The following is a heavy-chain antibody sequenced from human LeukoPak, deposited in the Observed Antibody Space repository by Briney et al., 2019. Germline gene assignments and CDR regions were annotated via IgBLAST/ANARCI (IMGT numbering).Heavy chain of an antibody. J-gene: IGHJ4*02. CDR2: IYYSGNT. D-gene: IGHD2-15*01. CDR3: ARINCSGCSCYRALFDY. Sequence: SGPLSLTFPVSGGSVSRSSYYWGGIRPPPGKGLEGIGKIYYSGNTYYSPSLNTRVTISVVTSKNHFSLKLISVTATNPAVYYCARINCSGCSCYRALFDYWGQGTLVTVSS. V-gene: IGHV4-39*02. CDR1: GGSVSRSSYY.